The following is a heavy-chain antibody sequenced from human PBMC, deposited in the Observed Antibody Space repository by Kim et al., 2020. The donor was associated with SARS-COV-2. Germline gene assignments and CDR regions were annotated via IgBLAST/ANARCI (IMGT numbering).Heavy chain of an antibody. CDR1: GGSISSSSYY. CDR2: IYYSGST. J-gene: IGHJ4*02. V-gene: IGHV4-39*01. CDR3: ARRRNILYTSGSQFDY. D-gene: IGHD2-2*02. Sequence: SETLSLTCTVSGGSISSSSYYWGWIRQPPGKGLEWIGRIYYSGSTYYNPSLKSRVTISVDTSKNQFSLELSSVTAADTAVYYCARRRNILYTSGSQFDYWGQGALVTVSP.